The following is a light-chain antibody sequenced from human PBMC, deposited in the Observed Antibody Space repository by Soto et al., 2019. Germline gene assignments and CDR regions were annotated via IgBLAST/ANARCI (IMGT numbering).Light chain of an antibody. J-gene: IGKJ4*01. Sequence: DIRMTQSPSSLSASVGDRVTITCRASQSISSYLNWYQQKPGKAPKLLIYAASSLQSGVPSRFSGSGSGTDFTLTISSLQPEDFATYYCQQSYSTPLTFRGGTTVQIK. CDR3: QQSYSTPLT. CDR2: AAS. CDR1: QSISSY. V-gene: IGKV1-39*01.